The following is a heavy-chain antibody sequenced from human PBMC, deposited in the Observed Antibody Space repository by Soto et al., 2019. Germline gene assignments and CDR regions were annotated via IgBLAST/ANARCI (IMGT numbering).Heavy chain of an antibody. CDR3: ARDPFSQYSQETSGFHN. D-gene: IGHD3-22*01. CDR1: GFSVSSNY. CDR2: IYSGGDT. J-gene: IGHJ4*02. Sequence: EVQLVETGGGLIQPGGSLRLSCAASGFSVSSNYMNWVRQSPGKGLEWVSVIYSGGDTHYTDSVKGRFTVSRDTSENTRFLEMKSQRAEDTAIYYCARDPFSQYSQETSGFHNWGLGTLVTVSS. V-gene: IGHV3-53*02.